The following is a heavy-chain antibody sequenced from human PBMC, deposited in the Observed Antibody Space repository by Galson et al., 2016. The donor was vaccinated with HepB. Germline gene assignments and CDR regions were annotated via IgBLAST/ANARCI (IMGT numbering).Heavy chain of an antibody. V-gene: IGHV4-39*07. CDR2: IYYSGST. D-gene: IGHD3-3*01. J-gene: IGHJ4*02. CDR3: ARGYYDFRSAYSDYFDY. Sequence: SETLSLTCTVSINSSYYWGWIRQPPGKGLEWIGSIYYSGSTYYNPSPKSRVTMSLDRSKSQISLRLSSVTAADTAVYYCARGYYDFRSAYSDYFDYWGQGTLVTVSS. CDR1: INSSYY.